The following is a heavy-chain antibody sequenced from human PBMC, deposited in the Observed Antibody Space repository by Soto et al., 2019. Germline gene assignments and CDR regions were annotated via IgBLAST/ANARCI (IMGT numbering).Heavy chain of an antibody. D-gene: IGHD3-10*01. CDR2: IYWDDDK. J-gene: IGHJ5*02. Sequence: QITLKESGPPLVKPTQTLTLTCTFSGFSLSTSGVGVGWIRQPPGKALEWLALIYWDDDKRYSPSLKSRLTITQDTSKNQVVLTLTNMDPVDTATYYCAHRPLWCGELLSWFDPWGQGTLVTVSS. V-gene: IGHV2-5*02. CDR3: AHRPLWCGELLSWFDP. CDR1: GFSLSTSGVG.